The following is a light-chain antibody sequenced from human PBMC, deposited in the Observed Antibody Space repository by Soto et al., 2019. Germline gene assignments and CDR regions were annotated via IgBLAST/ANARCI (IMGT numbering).Light chain of an antibody. CDR2: GVS. CDR3: SSYTSTYIWV. CDR1: SSDIGSHNF. J-gene: IGLJ3*02. Sequence: QSALTQPASVSGSPGQSITICCTGTSSDIGSHNFVSWHQQHPGKAPKFIIYGVSNRPSGVSNRFFGSKSGNTASLTISGLQADDEADYYCSSYTSTYIWVFGGGTKLTVL. V-gene: IGLV2-14*01.